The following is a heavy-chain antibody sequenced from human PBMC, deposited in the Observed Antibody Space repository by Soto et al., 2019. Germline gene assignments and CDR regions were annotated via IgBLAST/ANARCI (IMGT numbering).Heavy chain of an antibody. CDR2: IIPIFGTA. V-gene: IGHV1-69*12. J-gene: IGHJ5*02. CDR3: ARDRGPSSGYYPYWLAP. CDR1: GGTFSSYA. Sequence: QVQLVQSGAEVKKPGSSVKVSCKASGGTFSSYAINWVRQAPGQGLEWMGGIIPIFGTANYAQKFQGRVTITADEPTSPAYMYLSSLRSEDTAVYYCARDRGPSSGYYPYWLAPWGKGTLVTVSS. D-gene: IGHD3-22*01.